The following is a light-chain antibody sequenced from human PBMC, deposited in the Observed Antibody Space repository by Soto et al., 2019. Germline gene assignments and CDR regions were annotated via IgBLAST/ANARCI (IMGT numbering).Light chain of an antibody. CDR2: EVN. J-gene: IGLJ2*01. Sequence: QSVLTQPASVSASPGQSITISCTGTSSDVGGYNYVSWYEQHPGKAPKLIIYEVNNRPSGVSSRFSGSKSGNTASLTISGLQAEDEADYYCSSYASSNTVLFGGGTKLTVL. CDR1: SSDVGGYNY. V-gene: IGLV2-14*01. CDR3: SSYASSNTVL.